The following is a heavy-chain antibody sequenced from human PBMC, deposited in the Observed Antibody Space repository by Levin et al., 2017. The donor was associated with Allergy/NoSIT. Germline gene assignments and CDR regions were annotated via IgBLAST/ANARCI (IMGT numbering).Heavy chain of an antibody. CDR1: GFTFSSYG. Sequence: GGSLRLSCAASGFTFSSYGMHWVRQAPGKGLEWVAVISYDGSNKYYADSVKGRFTISRDNSKNTLYLQMNSLRAEDTAVYYCAKDRVLRFLEWAPSYYFDYWGQGTLVTVSS. CDR2: ISYDGSNK. D-gene: IGHD3-3*01. CDR3: AKDRVLRFLEWAPSYYFDY. V-gene: IGHV3-30*18. J-gene: IGHJ4*02.